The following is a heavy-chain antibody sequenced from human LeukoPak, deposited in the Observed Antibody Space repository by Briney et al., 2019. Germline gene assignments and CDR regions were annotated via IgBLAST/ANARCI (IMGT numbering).Heavy chain of an antibody. D-gene: IGHD1-26*01. J-gene: IGHJ4*02. CDR1: GGPFSSYW. CDR2: MSDSGTP. CDR3: ASLGGTYDF. Sequence: SETLSLTCTISGGPFSSYWWSWVRQPPGKGLEWIGYMSDSGTPKSNPSLTSRVTISRDTSKNQVSLKMRFVTAADTAVYFCASLGGTYDFWGRGTLVTVSS. V-gene: IGHV4-59*08.